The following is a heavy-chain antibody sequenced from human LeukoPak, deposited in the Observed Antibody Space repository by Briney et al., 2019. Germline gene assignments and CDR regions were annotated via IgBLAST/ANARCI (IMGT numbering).Heavy chain of an antibody. CDR3: ARQKAAVGSDSHFDY. D-gene: IGHD6-19*01. Sequence: PSETLSLTCTVSGGSISSYYWSWIRQPPGKGLEWSGYIYYSGSTNYNPSLKSRVTISVDTSKNQFSLKMSSVTAADTAVYYCARQKAAVGSDSHFDYWGQGTLVTVSS. J-gene: IGHJ4*02. CDR1: GGSISSYY. V-gene: IGHV4-59*01. CDR2: IYYSGST.